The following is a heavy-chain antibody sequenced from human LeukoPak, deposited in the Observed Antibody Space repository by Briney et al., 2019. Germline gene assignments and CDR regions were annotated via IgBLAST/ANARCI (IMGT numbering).Heavy chain of an antibody. V-gene: IGHV3-74*01. CDR2: ITNDGSST. CDR3: VRVEGGYGVY. J-gene: IGHJ4*02. Sequence: HAGGSLRLSCAASGLTFSSHWMHWVRQAPGKGLVWVSRITNDGSSTTYADSVKGRFTISRDNAKNMLYLQVNSLRAEDTAVYYCVRVEGGYGVYWGQGTLVTVSS. D-gene: IGHD5-12*01. CDR1: GLTFSSHW.